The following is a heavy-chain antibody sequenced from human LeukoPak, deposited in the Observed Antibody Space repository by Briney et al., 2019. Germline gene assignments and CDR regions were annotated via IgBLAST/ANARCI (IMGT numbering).Heavy chain of an antibody. CDR2: IYYRGST. D-gene: IGHD3-10*01. Sequence: SETLSLTCAVYGGSFSGYYWSWIRQPPGKGLEWIGSIYYRGSTYNNPSLKSRVTISVDTSKNQFSLKLSSVTAADTAVYYCARHIRSFSGSYYEIDYWGQGTLVTVSS. CDR3: ARHIRSFSGSYYEIDY. V-gene: IGHV4-34*01. J-gene: IGHJ4*02. CDR1: GGSFSGYY.